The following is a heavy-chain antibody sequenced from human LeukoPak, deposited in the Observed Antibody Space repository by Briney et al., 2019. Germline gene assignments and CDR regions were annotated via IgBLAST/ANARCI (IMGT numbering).Heavy chain of an antibody. CDR3: ARAKGTFGVGPSWFDP. D-gene: IGHD3-3*01. CDR1: GGSISSGGYY. V-gene: IGHV4-30-2*01. J-gene: IGHJ5*02. CDR2: IYHSGST. Sequence: SETLSLTCTVSGGSISSGGYYWSWIRQPPGKGLEWIGYIYHSGSTYYNPSLKSRVTISVDRSKNQFSLKLSSVTAADTAVYYCARAKGTFGVGPSWFDPWGQGTLVTVSS.